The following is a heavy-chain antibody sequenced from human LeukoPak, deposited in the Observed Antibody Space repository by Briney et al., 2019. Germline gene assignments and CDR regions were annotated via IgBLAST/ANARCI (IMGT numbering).Heavy chain of an antibody. J-gene: IGHJ5*02. CDR2: INHSGST. V-gene: IGHV4-34*01. CDR1: GGSFSGYY. D-gene: IGHD3-9*01. Sequence: SETLSLTCAVYGGSFSGYYWSWLRQPPGKGLEWIGEINHSGSTNYNPSLKSRVTISVDTSENHFSLQLSSVTAADTAVYYCARVRVFRYFVRGPGWFDPWGQGTLVTVSS. CDR3: ARVRVFRYFVRGPGWFDP.